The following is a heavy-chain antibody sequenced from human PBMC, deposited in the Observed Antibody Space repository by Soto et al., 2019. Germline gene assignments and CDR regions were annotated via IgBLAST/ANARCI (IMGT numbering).Heavy chain of an antibody. J-gene: IGHJ3*02. CDR3: AGSFKYGSGTFDAFDI. D-gene: IGHD3-10*01. V-gene: IGHV1-69*01. Sequence: QVQLVQSGTEVKKPGSSLKVSCKASGGTFSSYAISWVRQAPGQGLEWMGGIIPIFGTTNYAEKFRGRVSITADESTSTAYVELSSLRSEDTAVHYCAGSFKYGSGTFDAFDIWGQGTMVTVSS. CDR2: IIPIFGTT. CDR1: GGTFSSYA.